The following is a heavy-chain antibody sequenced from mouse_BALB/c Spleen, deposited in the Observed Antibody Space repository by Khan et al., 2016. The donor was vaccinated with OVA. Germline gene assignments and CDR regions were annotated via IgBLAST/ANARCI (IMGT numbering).Heavy chain of an antibody. D-gene: IGHD1-1*01. Sequence: VRLQQSGPELVKPGASVKVSCKASGYTFTSYVMHWVKQKPGQGLEWIGYINPYNDGTKYNEKFKGKATLTSDKSSTTAYMELSSLTSEDSAVYYCARYGSSPYYAMDYVGRGTSVTVSS. CDR2: INPYNDGT. V-gene: IGHV1S136*01. J-gene: IGHJ4*01. CDR1: GYTFTSYV. CDR3: ARYGSSPYYAMDY.